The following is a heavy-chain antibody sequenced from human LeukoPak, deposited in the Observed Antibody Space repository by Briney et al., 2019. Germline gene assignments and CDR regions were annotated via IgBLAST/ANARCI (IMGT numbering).Heavy chain of an antibody. V-gene: IGHV3-30*18. CDR1: GFTFSTYA. D-gene: IGHD3-22*01. CDR2: TSYDGSNS. J-gene: IGHJ4*02. Sequence: PGGSPRLSCAASGFTFSTYAMHWVRQAPGKGLGWVAVTSYDGSNSYYADSVKGRFTISRDNSENTLYLQMDSLRTEDTAVYYCAKQYRSRYYYDNSAYDYWGQGTLVTVSS. CDR3: AKQYRSRYYYDNSAYDY.